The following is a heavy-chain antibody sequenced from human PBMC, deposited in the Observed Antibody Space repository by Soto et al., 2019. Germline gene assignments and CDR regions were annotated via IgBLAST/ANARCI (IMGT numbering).Heavy chain of an antibody. CDR3: ARSAQWLEDGHYFDY. CDR1: GFTFSSYA. J-gene: IGHJ4*02. Sequence: PGGSLRLSCAASGFTFSSYAMHWVRQAPGKGLEYVSAISSNGGSTYYADSVKGRFTISRDNSKNTLYLQMGSLRAEDMAVYYCARSAQWLEDGHYFDYWGQGTLVTVSS. CDR2: ISSNGGST. V-gene: IGHV3-64*02. D-gene: IGHD6-19*01.